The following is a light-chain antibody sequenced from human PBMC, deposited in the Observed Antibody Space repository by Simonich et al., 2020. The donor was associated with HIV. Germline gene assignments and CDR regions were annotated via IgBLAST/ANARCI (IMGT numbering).Light chain of an antibody. J-gene: IGKJ1*01. CDR1: QTIGNY. V-gene: IGKV1-5*03. Sequence: IQMTQSPSSLSASVGDRVTITCRASQTIGNYLNCHQQKPGKAPKLLIYKASSLESGVPSRFSGSGSGTEFTLTISSLQPDDFATYYCQQYNSYSQGTFGQGTKVEIK. CDR2: KAS. CDR3: QQYNSYSQGT.